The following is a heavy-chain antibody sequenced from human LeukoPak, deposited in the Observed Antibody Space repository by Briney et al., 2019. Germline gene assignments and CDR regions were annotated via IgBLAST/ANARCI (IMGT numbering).Heavy chain of an antibody. CDR1: GFTVSNNY. J-gene: IGHJ4*02. D-gene: IGHD3-22*01. CDR3: ARMGYYYDSSGYPDY. Sequence: GGSLRLSCAASGFTVSNNYMSWVRHAPGKGLEWVSVIYSGGDTYYADSVKGRFTISRDNSKNTLYLQMNSLRAEDTAVYYCARMGYYYDSSGYPDYWGQGTLVTVSS. CDR2: IYSGGDT. V-gene: IGHV3-53*01.